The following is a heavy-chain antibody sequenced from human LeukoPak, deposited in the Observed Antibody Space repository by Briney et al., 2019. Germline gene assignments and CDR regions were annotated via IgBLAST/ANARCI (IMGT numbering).Heavy chain of an antibody. D-gene: IGHD6-19*01. V-gene: IGHV4-39*01. CDR2: IYYSGST. CDR3: ARLYSSGWYGDY. Sequence: SETLSLTGTVSGGSISSSSYYWGWIRQPPGKGLEWIGSIYYSGSTYYNPSLKSRVTISVDTSKNQFSLKLSSVTAADTAVYYCARLYSSGWYGDYWGQGTLVTVSS. J-gene: IGHJ4*02. CDR1: GGSISSSSYY.